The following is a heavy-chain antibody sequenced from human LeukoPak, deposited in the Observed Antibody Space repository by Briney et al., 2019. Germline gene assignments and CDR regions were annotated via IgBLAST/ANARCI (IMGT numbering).Heavy chain of an antibody. V-gene: IGHV1-2*02. CDR3: ARVARNHYSSSWYPFGY. Sequence: GASVKVSCKASGYTFTGYYMHWVRQAPGQGLEWMGWINPNSGGTNYAQKFQGRVTMTRDTSISTAYMELSRLRSDDTAVYYCARVARNHYSSSWYPFGYWGQGTLLTVPS. D-gene: IGHD6-13*01. J-gene: IGHJ4*02. CDR1: GYTFTGYY. CDR2: INPNSGGT.